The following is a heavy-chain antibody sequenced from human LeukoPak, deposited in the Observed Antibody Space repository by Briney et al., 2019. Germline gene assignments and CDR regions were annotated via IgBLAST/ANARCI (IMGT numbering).Heavy chain of an antibody. J-gene: IGHJ6*03. Sequence: GGSLRLSCAASGFTFSSYSMNWVRQAPGKGLEWVSYISSSSSTIYYADSVKGRFNISRDNAKNSLYLQMNSLRAEDTAVYYCARDGVAVAGIRGVRRWYYMDVWGKGTTVTVSS. CDR2: ISSSSSTI. CDR1: GFTFSSYS. D-gene: IGHD6-19*01. CDR3: ARDGVAVAGIRGVRRWYYMDV. V-gene: IGHV3-48*01.